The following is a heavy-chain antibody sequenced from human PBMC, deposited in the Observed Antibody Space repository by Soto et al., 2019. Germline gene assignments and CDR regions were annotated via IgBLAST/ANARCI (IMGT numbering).Heavy chain of an antibody. V-gene: IGHV6-1*01. Sequence: PSQTLSLTCAISGDSVSSNSAAWSWIRQSPSRGLEWLGRTYYTSKWYNDYAVSVKSRITINPHTSKNQFSLQLNSVTPEDTAVYYCARVETAGIAAAGSPDYYYYYRMDVWGQGTTVTVSS. CDR1: GDSVSSNSAA. CDR3: ARVETAGIAAAGSPDYYYYYRMDV. J-gene: IGHJ6*02. CDR2: TYYTSKWYN. D-gene: IGHD6-13*01.